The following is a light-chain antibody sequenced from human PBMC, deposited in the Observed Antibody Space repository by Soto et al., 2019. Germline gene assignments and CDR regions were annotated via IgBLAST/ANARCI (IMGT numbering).Light chain of an antibody. V-gene: IGKV3-11*01. CDR3: QQRSNWPRT. CDR2: DAS. Sequence: EIVLTQSPATLSLSPGERATLSCRASQSVSNNLGWYQQKPGQAPRLLIYDASNRATDIPARFSGSGSGTDFTLTINSLEPEDFAVYYCQQRSNWPRTFGQVTKLEIK. CDR1: QSVSNN. J-gene: IGKJ2*01.